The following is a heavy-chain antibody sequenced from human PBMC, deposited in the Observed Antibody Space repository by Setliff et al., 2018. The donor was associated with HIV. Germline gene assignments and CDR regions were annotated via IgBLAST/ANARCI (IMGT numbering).Heavy chain of an antibody. Sequence: PGGSLRLSCTASGFTFSDYWMHWVRRGPGRGREWVSRIGRDGTVANYADSVKGRFTISRDNAKNSLYLQMNGLRAEDTAVYYCASFFGDYGYWGHGTQVTVSS. J-gene: IGHJ4*01. D-gene: IGHD3-10*01. CDR2: IGRDGTVA. CDR3: ASFFGDYGY. CDR1: GFTFSDYW. V-gene: IGHV3-74*01.